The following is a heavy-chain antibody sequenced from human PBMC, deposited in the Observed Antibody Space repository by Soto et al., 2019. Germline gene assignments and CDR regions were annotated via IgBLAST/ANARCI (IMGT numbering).Heavy chain of an antibody. V-gene: IGHV1-2*02. CDR3: ASHDPGAPFDP. J-gene: IGHJ5*02. D-gene: IGHD1-1*01. CDR1: RYIFTAYF. CDR2: INPNNGAT. Sequence: QVQLVQSGAEVKKPGASVKVSCKAPRYIFTAYFMHWVRQAPGQGLEWMGWINPNNGATHYGLSFQGRVTMTTNTSISTAYMELSSVRSDDTAVYYCASHDPGAPFDPWGQGTLVIVSS.